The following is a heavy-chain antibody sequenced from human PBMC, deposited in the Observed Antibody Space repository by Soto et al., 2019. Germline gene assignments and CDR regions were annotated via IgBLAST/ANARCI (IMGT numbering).Heavy chain of an antibody. Sequence: EVQLLESGGGLVQPGGSLRLSCAASGFTFSTDTVTWVRQAPGKGLQWVSTSSGSGGATYYADSVKGRFTISRDNFKATLYLQMNSLRVEDTAVYYCAKDRRADWESYYYYAMDVWGQGTTVTVSS. CDR2: SSGSGGAT. CDR3: AKDRRADWESYYYYAMDV. CDR1: GFTFSTDT. V-gene: IGHV3-23*01. J-gene: IGHJ6*02. D-gene: IGHD1-26*01.